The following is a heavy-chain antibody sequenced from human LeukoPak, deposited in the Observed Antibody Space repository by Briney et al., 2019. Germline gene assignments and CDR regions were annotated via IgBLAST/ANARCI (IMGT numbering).Heavy chain of an antibody. D-gene: IGHD3-3*01. CDR1: GYTFTSYG. J-gene: IGHJ5*02. V-gene: IGHV1-18*01. Sequence: ASVKVSCKASGYTFTSYGISWVRQAPGQGLEWMGWISAYNGNTNYAQKLQGRVTMTTDTSTSTAYMELRSLGSDDTAVYYCARDLDTIFERRSPNWFDPWGQGTLVTVSS. CDR3: ARDLDTIFERRSPNWFDP. CDR2: ISAYNGNT.